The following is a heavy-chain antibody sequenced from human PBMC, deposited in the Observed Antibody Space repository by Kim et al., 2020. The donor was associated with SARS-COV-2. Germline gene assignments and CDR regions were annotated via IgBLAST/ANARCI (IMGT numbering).Heavy chain of an antibody. Sequence: SETLSLTCAVYGGSFSGYYWSWIRQPPGKGLEWIGEINHSGSTNYNPSLKSRVTISVDTSKNQFSLKLSSVTAAATAVYYCARTLLQSSNWFDPWGQGTL. CDR1: GGSFSGYY. CDR2: INHSGST. V-gene: IGHV4-34*01. CDR3: ARTLLQSSNWFDP. D-gene: IGHD4-4*01. J-gene: IGHJ5*02.